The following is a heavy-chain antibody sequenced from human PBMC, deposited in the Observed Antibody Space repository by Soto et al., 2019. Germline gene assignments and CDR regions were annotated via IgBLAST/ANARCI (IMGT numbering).Heavy chain of an antibody. CDR2: ISTSGSTI. V-gene: IGHV3-48*03. D-gene: IGHD3-10*01. J-gene: IGHJ4*02. CDR1: GFTFSSYE. CDR3: VREVRRDFDY. Sequence: EVQLVESGGGLVQPGGSLRLSCAASGFTFSSYEMNWVRQAPGKGLEWISYISTSGSTIFYADSVKGRFTISRDNAKNSLYLQMNSLRAEDTAVYYCVREVRRDFDYWGPGTPVTVSS.